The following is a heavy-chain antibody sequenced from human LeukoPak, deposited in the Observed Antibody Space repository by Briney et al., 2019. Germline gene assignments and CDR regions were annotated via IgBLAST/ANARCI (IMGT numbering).Heavy chain of an antibody. D-gene: IGHD3-22*01. J-gene: IGHJ4*02. CDR1: GFTFSSYA. V-gene: IGHV3-23*01. CDR3: AKSYYYHDSSGSILDY. CDR2: ISGSGGST. Sequence: GGSLRLSCAASGFTFSSYAVSWVRQAPGKGLEWVSAISGSGGSTYYADSVKGRFTIPRDNSKNTLYLQMNSLRAEDTAVYYCAKSYYYHDSSGSILDYWGQGTLVTVSS.